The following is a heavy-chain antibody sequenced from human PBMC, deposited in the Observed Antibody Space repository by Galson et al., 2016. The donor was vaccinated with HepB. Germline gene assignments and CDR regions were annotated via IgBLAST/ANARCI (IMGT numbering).Heavy chain of an antibody. CDR2: TYPRESDT. D-gene: IGHD6-19*01. Sequence: QSGAEVKKPGESLKISCATSGYTFTDYWIGWVRQLPGKGLEWMGITYPRESDTRYSPPFHGQVTISADKSISTLYLHWSSLKASDTAMYYCARVMGQWLPYFWGQGTLVTVSS. CDR1: GYTFTDYW. J-gene: IGHJ4*02. V-gene: IGHV5-51*01. CDR3: ARVMGQWLPYF.